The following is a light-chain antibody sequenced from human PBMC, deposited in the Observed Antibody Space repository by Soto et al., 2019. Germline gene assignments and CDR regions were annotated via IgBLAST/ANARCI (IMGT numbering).Light chain of an antibody. CDR2: SAS. V-gene: IGKV3-20*01. Sequence: EIELTQSPGTLSLSPGERATLSCTASQSVSNSFLAWYQQKPGQPPRLLIYSASSRATGIPDRFSGSGSGTDFTLTISRLEPEDFAVYFCQQYGISPQTFGHGTKVEIK. J-gene: IGKJ1*01. CDR1: QSVSNSF. CDR3: QQYGISPQT.